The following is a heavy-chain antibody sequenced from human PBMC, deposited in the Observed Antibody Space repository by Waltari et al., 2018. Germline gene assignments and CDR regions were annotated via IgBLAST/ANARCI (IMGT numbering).Heavy chain of an antibody. Sequence: QVQLQESGPGLVKPSQTLSLTCTVSGGSISSGGYYWSWIRPPPGKGLEWIGYIYYSGSTYYNPSLKSLVTISVDTSKNQFSLKLSSVTAADTAVYYCARVSGLPPRISYDSSGYLYYFDYWGQGTLVTVSS. CDR2: IYYSGST. D-gene: IGHD3-22*01. CDR1: GGSISSGGYY. V-gene: IGHV4-31*01. CDR3: ARVSGLPPRISYDSSGYLYYFDY. J-gene: IGHJ4*02.